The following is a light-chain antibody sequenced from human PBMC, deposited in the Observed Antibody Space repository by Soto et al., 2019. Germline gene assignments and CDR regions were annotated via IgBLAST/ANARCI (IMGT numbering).Light chain of an antibody. V-gene: IGKV3-15*01. CDR2: GAS. CDR3: QQYNDWHFT. Sequence: IVMTQSPATLSVSPGERATLSCRASQTVGNNVAWYQHKPGQAPGLLVYGASTRATGIPARSSGSGSGTEFTLTISSLQSEDSAVYYCQQYNDWHFTFGPGTKVDIK. J-gene: IGKJ3*01. CDR1: QTVGNN.